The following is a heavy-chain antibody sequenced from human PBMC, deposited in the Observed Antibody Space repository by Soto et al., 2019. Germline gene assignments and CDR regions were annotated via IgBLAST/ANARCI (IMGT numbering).Heavy chain of an antibody. D-gene: IGHD2-21*02. V-gene: IGHV4-39*01. J-gene: IGHJ4*02. CDR2: IFGSGRT. CDR1: GDSISVGTYY. Sequence: SETLSLTCTVSGDSISVGTYYWSWIRQHPGKGLEWIGYIFGSGRTYNNPSLRSRVSMSIDTSKDQFSLKLKSVTAADTALYFCARQRTSVVTQAYFDVWGPGSLVTVSS. CDR3: ARQRTSVVTQAYFDV.